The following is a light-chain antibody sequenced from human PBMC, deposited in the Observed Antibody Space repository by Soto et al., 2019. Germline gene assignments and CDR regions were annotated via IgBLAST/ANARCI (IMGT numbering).Light chain of an antibody. CDR2: DAS. Sequence: QSRSSLSASDRESFTTTCRASQTISNYLNWYQKKPGRAPKLLIYDASNLEAGVPSRFRGSGSGTDFTFTISRLQPEDIATYYCQQYENLPTFGQGTRLEI. CDR3: QQYENLPT. J-gene: IGKJ5*01. CDR1: QTISNY. V-gene: IGKV1-33*01.